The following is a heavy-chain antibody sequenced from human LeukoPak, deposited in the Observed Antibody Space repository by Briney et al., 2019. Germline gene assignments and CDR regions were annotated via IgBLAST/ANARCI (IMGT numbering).Heavy chain of an antibody. CDR1: GFTFATYS. CDR3: ARGQWLDRFDY. D-gene: IGHD6-19*01. CDR2: ISSSSSYI. V-gene: IGHV3-21*01. J-gene: IGHJ4*02. Sequence: PGGSLRLSCAASGFTFATYSMNWVRQAPGKGLEWVSSISSSSSYIYYADSVKGRFTISRDNAKNSLYLQMNSLRAEDTAVYYCARGQWLDRFDYWGQGTLVTVSS.